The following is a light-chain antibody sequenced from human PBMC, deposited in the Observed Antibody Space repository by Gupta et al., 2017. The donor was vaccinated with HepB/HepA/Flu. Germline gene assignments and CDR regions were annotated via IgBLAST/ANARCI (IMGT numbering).Light chain of an antibody. Sequence: EVVLTQSPATLSLSPGERATLTCSASQSVSSYLAWYQQKPGQAPRLLIYDASNRATGIPARFSGSGSGTDFTLTSSSLEPEDFAVYYCQQRSNWPLTFGGGTQVEIK. V-gene: IGKV3-11*01. CDR3: QQRSNWPLT. J-gene: IGKJ4*01. CDR1: QSVSSY. CDR2: DAS.